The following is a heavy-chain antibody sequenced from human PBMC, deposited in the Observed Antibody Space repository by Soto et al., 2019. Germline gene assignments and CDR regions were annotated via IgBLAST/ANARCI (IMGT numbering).Heavy chain of an antibody. CDR1: GFSFRSYY. CDR3: AHSRIVATIRPQLYYFDY. Sequence: GGSLRLSCAASGFSFRSYYMSWVRQAQGKGLEWVANVNEDGSEKYYVDSVKGRFTVSRDNAKNSLYLQMTNMDPVDTATYYCAHSRIVATIRPQLYYFDYWGQGTLVTVSS. V-gene: IGHV3-7*03. D-gene: IGHD5-12*01. CDR2: VNEDGSEK. J-gene: IGHJ4*02.